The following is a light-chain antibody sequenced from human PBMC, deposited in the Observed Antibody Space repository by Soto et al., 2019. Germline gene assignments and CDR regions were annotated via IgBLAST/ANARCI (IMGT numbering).Light chain of an antibody. CDR2: DVT. CDR1: SSDVGGYDY. CDR3: SSYTTSSTVV. V-gene: IGLV2-14*01. J-gene: IGLJ2*01. Sequence: TQPASVSGSPGQSVTISCTGTSSDVGGYDYVSWYQQHPGKAPKLMIYDVTNRPSGVSNRFSGSKSGNTASLTISGLQAEDEADYYCSSYTTSSTVVFGGGTKVTVL.